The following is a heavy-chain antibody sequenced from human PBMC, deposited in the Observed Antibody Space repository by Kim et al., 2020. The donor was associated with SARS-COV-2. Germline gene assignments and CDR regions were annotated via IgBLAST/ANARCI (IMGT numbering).Heavy chain of an antibody. J-gene: IGHJ4*02. Sequence: GGSLRLSCAASGFTVSSNYMSWVRQAPGKGLEWVSVIYSGGSTYYADSVKGRFTISRHNSKNTLYLQMNSLRAEDTAVYYCARSPKSTTPGYSSSWRGYYFDYWGQGTLVTVSS. D-gene: IGHD6-13*01. CDR3: ARSPKSTTPGYSSSWRGYYFDY. CDR1: GFTVSSNY. CDR2: IYSGGST. V-gene: IGHV3-53*04.